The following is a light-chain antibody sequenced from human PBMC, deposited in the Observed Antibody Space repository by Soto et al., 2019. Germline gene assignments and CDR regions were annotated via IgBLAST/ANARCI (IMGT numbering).Light chain of an antibody. CDR3: SSYTTSSIL. CDR2: EVS. V-gene: IGLV2-14*01. CDR1: SSDVGGYNY. J-gene: IGLJ1*01. Sequence: QAVRTHPASASVSIGHVVAISCTGTSSDVGGYNYVSWYQQHPGKAPKLMIYEVSNRPSGVSNRFSGSKSGNTASLTISGLQAEEEANYYRSSYTTSSILFGTGTKVTVL.